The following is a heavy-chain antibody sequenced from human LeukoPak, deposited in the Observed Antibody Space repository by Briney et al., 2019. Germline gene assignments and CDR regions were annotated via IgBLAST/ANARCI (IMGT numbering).Heavy chain of an antibody. CDR3: ARRAYSSSSFDY. J-gene: IGHJ4*02. CDR1: GGSISSCNHF. CDR2: IYYSGRT. Sequence: SEPLSLTCTVSGGSISSCNHFWRWIRQPPGKGLGRFGIIYYSGRTYFNPSLKSQVTISVDTSKNQFSLKLSSVTAADTAVYYCARRAYSSSSFDYWGQGTLVTVSS. D-gene: IGHD6-6*01. V-gene: IGHV4-39*01.